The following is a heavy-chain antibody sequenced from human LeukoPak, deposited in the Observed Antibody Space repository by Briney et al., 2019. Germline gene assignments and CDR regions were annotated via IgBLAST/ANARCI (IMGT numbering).Heavy chain of an antibody. D-gene: IGHD5-24*01. CDR3: ARHAVEGKWLQFYYFNY. CDR2: IDHSGRT. V-gene: IGHV4-34*01. Sequence: SETLSLTCAVYGGSFSGYYWSWIRQSPGKGLEWIGEIDHSGRTNYNPSLKSRLTMSVDTSKNQFSLKLTSVTAADTAVYYCARHAVEGKWLQFYYFNYWGQGSLVTVSS. J-gene: IGHJ4*02. CDR1: GGSFSGYY.